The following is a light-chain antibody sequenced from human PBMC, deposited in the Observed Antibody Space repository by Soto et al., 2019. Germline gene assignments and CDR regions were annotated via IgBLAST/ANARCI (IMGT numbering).Light chain of an antibody. J-gene: IGKJ5*01. CDR2: WAS. CDR3: QHYYCTRIP. Sequence: DIVMTQSPDSLAVSLGERATINCKSSQSVIYSSNNKNYLAWYQQRPGQPPKLPIYWASTRESGVPDRFSGSGSGTDFTLTISSLQAEDVAVYYCQHYYCTRIPFGQVARPAI. CDR1: QSVIYSSNNKNY. V-gene: IGKV4-1*01.